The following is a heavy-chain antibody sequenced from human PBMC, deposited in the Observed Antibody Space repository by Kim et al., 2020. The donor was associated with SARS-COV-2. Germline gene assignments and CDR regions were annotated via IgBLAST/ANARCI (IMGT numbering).Heavy chain of an antibody. CDR3: ARDWNHTIFGVVIAYAAFDI. D-gene: IGHD3-3*01. CDR2: INTNTGKA. Sequence: ASVKVSCKASGDTFNSYAMSWVRQAPGQGLEWMGGINTNTGKATYAQKFKGSVVFSLDTSVSTAYLKISSLRAEDTAVYYCARDWNHTIFGVVIAYAAFDIWGQGTTVSVSS. CDR1: GDTFNSYA. V-gene: IGHV7-4-1*02. J-gene: IGHJ3*02.